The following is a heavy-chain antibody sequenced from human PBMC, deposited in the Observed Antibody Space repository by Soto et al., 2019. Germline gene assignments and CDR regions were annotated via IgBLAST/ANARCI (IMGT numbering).Heavy chain of an antibody. V-gene: IGHV1-3*01. D-gene: IGHD2-15*01. Sequence: QVQLVQSGAEVKKPGASVKVSCKASGYTFTSYAMHWVRQAPGQRLEWMGWINAGNGNTKYSQKFQGRVTITRDTSASHAYMELGSLRSEDTAVYYWARGIVVVVAAPHGLRFDPWGQGTLVTVSS. CDR2: INAGNGNT. CDR3: ARGIVVVVAAPHGLRFDP. CDR1: GYTFTSYA. J-gene: IGHJ5*02.